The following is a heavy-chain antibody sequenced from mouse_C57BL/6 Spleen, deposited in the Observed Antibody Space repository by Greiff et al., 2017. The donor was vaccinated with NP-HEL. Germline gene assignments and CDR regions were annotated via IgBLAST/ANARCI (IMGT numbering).Heavy chain of an antibody. J-gene: IGHJ2*01. D-gene: IGHD1-1*01. V-gene: IGHV1-81*01. Sequence: QVQLKQSGAELARPGASVKLSCKASGYTFTSYGISWVKQRTGQGLEWIGEIYPRSGNTYYNEKFKGKATLTADKSSSTAYMELRSLTSEDSAVYFCAREATSSYDFDYWGQGTTLTVSS. CDR1: GYTFTSYG. CDR3: AREATSSYDFDY. CDR2: IYPRSGNT.